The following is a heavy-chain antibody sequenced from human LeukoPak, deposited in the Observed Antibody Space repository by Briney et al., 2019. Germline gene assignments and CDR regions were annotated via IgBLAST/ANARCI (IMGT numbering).Heavy chain of an antibody. V-gene: IGHV3-9*01. D-gene: IGHD5-18*01. Sequence: GRSLRLSCAASGFPFDDYAMHWVRQAPGKGLEWVSVISWHSGHIASADSVKGRFTMYRDNAKNSLSLQMNSLRAEDTALYHCVRDYQHGYTYGYFDYWGRGTLVSVSS. J-gene: IGHJ4*02. CDR1: GFPFDDYA. CDR2: ISWHSGHI. CDR3: VRDYQHGYTYGYFDY.